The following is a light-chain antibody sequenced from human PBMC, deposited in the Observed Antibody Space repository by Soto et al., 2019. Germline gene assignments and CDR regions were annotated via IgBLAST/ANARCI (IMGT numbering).Light chain of an antibody. J-gene: IGLJ1*01. CDR1: SSDIGSYHL. CDR3: SSYAGSSNV. V-gene: IGLV2-23*02. Sequence: QSALTQPASVSGSPGQSITISCTGTSSDIGSYHLVSWYQQHPGTAPKLIIFEFTKRPSGASNRFSGSKSGNTAFLTISGLLAEDEADYYCSSYAGSSNVFGTGTKVTVL. CDR2: EFT.